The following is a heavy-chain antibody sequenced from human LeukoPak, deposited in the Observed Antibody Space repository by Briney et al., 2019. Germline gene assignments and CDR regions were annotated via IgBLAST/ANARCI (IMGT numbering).Heavy chain of an antibody. CDR1: GGSISSGSYY. J-gene: IGHJ4*02. D-gene: IGHD1-26*01. V-gene: IGHV4-39*07. CDR3: ARVRSGSYKYFDY. CDR2: IYYSGST. Sequence: PSETLSLTCTVSGGSISSGSYYWGWVRQPPGKGLEWIGSIYYSGSTYYNPSLKSRVTISVDTSKNQFSLKLSSVTAADTAVYYCARVRSGSYKYFDYWGQGTLVTVSS.